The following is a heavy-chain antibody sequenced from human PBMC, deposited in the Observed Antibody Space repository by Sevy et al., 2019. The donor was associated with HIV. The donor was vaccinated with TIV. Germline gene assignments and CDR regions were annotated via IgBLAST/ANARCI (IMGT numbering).Heavy chain of an antibody. CDR3: VSGPLWFGESYYYGMDV. J-gene: IGHJ6*02. D-gene: IGHD3-10*01. CDR1: GGSISSYY. Sequence: SETLSLTCTVSGGSISSYYWSWIRQPAGKGLEWIGRIYTSGSTNYNPSLKSRVTMSVDTSKNQFSLKLSSVTAADTAVYYCVSGPLWFGESYYYGMDVWGQGTTVTVSS. V-gene: IGHV4-4*07. CDR2: IYTSGST.